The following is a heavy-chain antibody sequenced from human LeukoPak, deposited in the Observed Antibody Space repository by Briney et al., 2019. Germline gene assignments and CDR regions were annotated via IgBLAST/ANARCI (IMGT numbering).Heavy chain of an antibody. CDR2: INHSGST. Sequence: SETLSLTCAVYGGSFSGYYWSWIRQPPGKGLEWIGEINHSGSTNYNPSLKSRVTISVDTSKNQFSLKLSSVTAADMAVYYCARGLVGATYDAFDIWGQGTMVTVSS. V-gene: IGHV4-34*01. J-gene: IGHJ3*02. CDR3: ARGLVGATYDAFDI. D-gene: IGHD1-26*01. CDR1: GGSFSGYY.